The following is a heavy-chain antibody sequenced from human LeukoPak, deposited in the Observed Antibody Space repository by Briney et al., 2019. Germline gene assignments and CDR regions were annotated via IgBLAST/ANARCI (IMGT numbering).Heavy chain of an antibody. J-gene: IGHJ4*02. CDR2: ISSSSSYI. Sequence: GGSLRLSCAASGFTFSSYSMNWVRQAPGKGLKWVSSISSSSSYIYYADSVKGRFTISRDNAKNSLYLQMNSLRAEDTAVYYCARSGGCSSTSCSPNFDYWGQGTLVTVSS. CDR1: GFTFSSYS. V-gene: IGHV3-21*01. D-gene: IGHD2-2*01. CDR3: ARSGGCSSTSCSPNFDY.